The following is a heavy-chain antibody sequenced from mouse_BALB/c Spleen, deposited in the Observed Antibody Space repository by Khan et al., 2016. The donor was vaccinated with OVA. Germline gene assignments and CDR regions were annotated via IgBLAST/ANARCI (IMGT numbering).Heavy chain of an antibody. CDR3: ARQIFPGYFDV. Sequence: VQLQESGPGLVAPSQSLSITCTISGFSLTSYGIHWVRQPPGKGLEWLVVIWSDGKTTYNSALKSRLNIIKDNSKSQVFLKMNSLQTDDTAMYYCARQIFPGYFDVWGAGTTFTVSS. J-gene: IGHJ1*01. V-gene: IGHV2-6-1*01. CDR1: GFSLTSYG. CDR2: IWSDGKT.